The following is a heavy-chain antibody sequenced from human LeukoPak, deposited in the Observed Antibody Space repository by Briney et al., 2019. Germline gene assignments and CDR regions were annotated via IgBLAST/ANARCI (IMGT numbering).Heavy chain of an antibody. J-gene: IGHJ3*02. CDR3: ARDQSGDAFDI. CDR2: ISHDGSNK. Sequence: GRSLRLSCAASGFTFSSYAMHWVRQAPGKGLEWVAVISHDGSNKYYADSVKGRFTISRDNSKNTLSLQMNSLRPEDTAVYYCARDQSGDAFDIWGQGTMVTVSS. CDR1: GFTFSSYA. V-gene: IGHV3-30*04. D-gene: IGHD1-26*01.